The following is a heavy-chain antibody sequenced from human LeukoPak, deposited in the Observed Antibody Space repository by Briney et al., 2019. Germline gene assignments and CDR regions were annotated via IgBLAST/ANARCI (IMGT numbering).Heavy chain of an antibody. D-gene: IGHD6-19*01. CDR2: ISGSGGST. CDR3: AKGYSSGWYGYFDY. Sequence: GGSLRLSCAASGFTFSSYAMSWVRQAPRKGLEWVSAISGSGGSTYYADSVKGRFTISRDNSKNTLYLQMNSLRAEDTAVYYCAKGYSSGWYGYFDYWGQGTLVTVSS. CDR1: GFTFSSYA. V-gene: IGHV3-23*01. J-gene: IGHJ4*02.